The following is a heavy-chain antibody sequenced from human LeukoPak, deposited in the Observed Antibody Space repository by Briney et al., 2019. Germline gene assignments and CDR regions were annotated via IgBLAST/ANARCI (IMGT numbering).Heavy chain of an antibody. CDR1: GYTFTGYY. J-gene: IGHJ4*02. CDR2: INPNSGGT. CDR3: ARRSSAGGSSPFGY. Sequence: ASVKVSCKASGYTFTGYYIHWVRQAPGQGLEWMGWINPNSGGTDYAQKFQGRLTMTRDTSISTAYMELSRLRSDDSAMYYCARRSSAGGSSPFGYWGQGTLLTVSS. V-gene: IGHV1-2*02. D-gene: IGHD2-15*01.